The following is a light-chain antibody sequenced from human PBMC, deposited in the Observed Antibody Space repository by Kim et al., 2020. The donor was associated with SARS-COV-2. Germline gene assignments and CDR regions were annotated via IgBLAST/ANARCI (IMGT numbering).Light chain of an antibody. CDR3: LAWDSGTVV. V-gene: IGLV3-1*01. Sequence: SYELTQPPSVSVSPGQTAYITCSGDKLGDKYTYWYQQKPGQSPVLVIYEDYKRPSGIPERFSGSNSGNTATLTISGTQAMDEADYYCLAWDSGTVVFGGGTQLTVL. J-gene: IGLJ2*01. CDR2: EDY. CDR1: KLGDKY.